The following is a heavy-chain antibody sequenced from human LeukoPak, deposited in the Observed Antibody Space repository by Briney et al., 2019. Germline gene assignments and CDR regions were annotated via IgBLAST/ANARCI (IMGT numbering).Heavy chain of an antibody. D-gene: IGHD3-16*02. CDR3: ATGVNYEALWGSYRRSHHPHRNYYYYMDV. J-gene: IGHJ6*03. CDR1: GYTLTELS. V-gene: IGHV1-24*01. Sequence: GASVKVSCKVSGYTLTELSMHWVRQAPGKGLEWMGGFDPEDGETIYAQKFQGRVTMTEDTSTDTAYMELSSLRSEDTAVYYCATGVNYEALWGSYRRSHHPHRNYYYYMDVWGKGTTVTVSS. CDR2: FDPEDGET.